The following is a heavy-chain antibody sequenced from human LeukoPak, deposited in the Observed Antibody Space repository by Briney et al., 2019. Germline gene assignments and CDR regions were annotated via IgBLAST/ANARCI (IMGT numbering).Heavy chain of an antibody. CDR3: AHLRMPLDDCGSTSCLDAFDI. J-gene: IGHJ3*02. CDR2: IYWNDDK. CDR1: GFSLSTSGVG. Sequence: SGPTLVKPAQTLTLTCTFSGFSLSTSGVGVGWIRQPPGKALEWLALIYWNDDKRYSPSLKSRLTITKDTSKNQVVLTKTNMDPVDTATYYCAHLRMPLDDCGSTSCLDAFDIWGQGTMVTVSS. V-gene: IGHV2-5*01. D-gene: IGHD2-2*01.